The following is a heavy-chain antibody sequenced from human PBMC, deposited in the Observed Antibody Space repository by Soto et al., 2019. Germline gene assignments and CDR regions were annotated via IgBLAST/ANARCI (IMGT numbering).Heavy chain of an antibody. V-gene: IGHV5-51*03. D-gene: IGHD2-15*01. Sequence: EVQLVQSGAEVRKPGESLKISCKGSGYSFTNSWIAWVRQMPGKGLEWMGIIYPGDSETKYSPSFQGHVTISVDKSISTAYLQWTSLKASDTAISYCAKKGGGLDSWGQGTLVTVSS. CDR3: AKKGGGLDS. J-gene: IGHJ4*02. CDR1: GYSFTNSW. CDR2: IYPGDSET.